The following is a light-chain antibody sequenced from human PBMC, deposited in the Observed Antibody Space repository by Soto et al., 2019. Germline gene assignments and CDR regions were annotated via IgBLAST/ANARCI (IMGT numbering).Light chain of an antibody. V-gene: IGKV3-20*01. Sequence: EIVLTQSPGALASSSGERANIVCRACPSVSSSYLAWYQQTPGQAPRLLIYGASSRATGIPDRFIGSGSGTVFTLTISRLEPEDFAVYDCQQYGSSPRVTFGQGTRLEIK. J-gene: IGKJ5*01. CDR2: GAS. CDR3: QQYGSSPRVT. CDR1: PSVSSSY.